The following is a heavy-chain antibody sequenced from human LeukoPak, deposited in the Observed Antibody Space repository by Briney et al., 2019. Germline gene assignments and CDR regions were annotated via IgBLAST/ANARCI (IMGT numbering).Heavy chain of an antibody. V-gene: IGHV4-39*01. CDR1: GGSISSSSYY. CDR2: IYYSGST. J-gene: IGHJ4*02. Sequence: SETLSPTCTVSGGSISSSSYYWGWIRQPPGKGLEWIGSIYYSGSTYYNPSLKSRVAISVDTSKNQFSLKLSSVTAADTAVYYCASPRGFGEGYFDYWGQGTLVTVSS. D-gene: IGHD3-10*01. CDR3: ASPRGFGEGYFDY.